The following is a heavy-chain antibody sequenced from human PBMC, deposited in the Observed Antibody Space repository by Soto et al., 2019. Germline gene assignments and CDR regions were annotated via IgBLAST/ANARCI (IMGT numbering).Heavy chain of an antibody. CDR2: INSDGIST. D-gene: IGHD1-20*01. J-gene: IGHJ4*02. CDR1: GFTFSTYW. Sequence: PGGSLRLSCAASGFTFSTYWMPWVRQAPGKGLVWVSRINSDGISTNYADYVKGRFAILRDNDKNTLYLQMNSLRAEDTAVYYCARDNWNSNWGQGTLVTVSS. CDR3: ARDNWNSN. V-gene: IGHV3-74*01.